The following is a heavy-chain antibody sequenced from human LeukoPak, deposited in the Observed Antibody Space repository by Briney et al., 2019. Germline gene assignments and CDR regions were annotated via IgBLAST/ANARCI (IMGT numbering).Heavy chain of an antibody. V-gene: IGHV3-20*01. CDR2: INSNGGRT. J-gene: IGHJ5*02. CDR3: ARDLGCSSTSCFNWFDP. D-gene: IGHD2-2*01. Sequence: GGSLRLSCAASGFTFDDYGMSWVRQTPGKGLEWVSGINSNGGRTGYADSVKGRFTISRDNAKNSLYLQMNSLRAEDTALYHCARDLGCSSTSCFNWFDPWGQGTLVTVS. CDR1: GFTFDDYG.